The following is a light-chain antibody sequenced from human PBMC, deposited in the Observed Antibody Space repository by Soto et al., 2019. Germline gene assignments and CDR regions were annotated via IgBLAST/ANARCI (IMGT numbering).Light chain of an antibody. CDR3: QQYYRSCT. Sequence: DIQLTQSPSTLSASVGDRVTITCRASQSVTDWLAWYQQKPGNAPKLLIYDASSLQSGVPSRLRGSGSGTEFALTISSLQPDDFGTYYCQQYYRSCTFGQGTKVEIE. J-gene: IGKJ2*02. CDR2: DAS. CDR1: QSVTDW. V-gene: IGKV1-5*01.